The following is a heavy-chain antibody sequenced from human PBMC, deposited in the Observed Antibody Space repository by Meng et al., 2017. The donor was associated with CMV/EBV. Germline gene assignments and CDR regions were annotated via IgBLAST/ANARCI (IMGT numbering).Heavy chain of an antibody. Sequence: GESLKISCAASGFTFSSYWMTWVRRAPGKGLEWVANIKEDGSAKYYVDSVKGRFTISRDNAKNSLYLQMNSLRAEDTAAYYCARDHISGNYPYWGQGTLVTVSS. CDR2: IKEDGSAK. D-gene: IGHD1-26*01. V-gene: IGHV3-7*01. J-gene: IGHJ4*02. CDR3: ARDHISGNYPY. CDR1: GFTFSSYW.